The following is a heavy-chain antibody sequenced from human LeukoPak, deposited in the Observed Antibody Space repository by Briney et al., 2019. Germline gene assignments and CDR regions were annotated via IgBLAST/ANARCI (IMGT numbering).Heavy chain of an antibody. J-gene: IGHJ6*03. CDR2: IYFSGYT. CDR3: ARSERRAQKDTYYNHYYYMDV. CDR1: GGSISSHY. Sequence: SETLSLTCVVSGGSISSHYWSWLRQPPGKGLEWSGYIYFSGYTHYNPSLKSRVTLSVDTSNNQFSLRLSSVTAADTAVYFCARSERRAQKDTYYNHYYYMDVWGKGTTVTVSS. V-gene: IGHV4-59*11. D-gene: IGHD6-25*01.